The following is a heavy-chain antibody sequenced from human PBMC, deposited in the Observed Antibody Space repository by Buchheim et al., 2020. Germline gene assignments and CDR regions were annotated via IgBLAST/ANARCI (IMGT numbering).Heavy chain of an antibody. Sequence: VQLVESGGGVVQPGRSLRLSCAASGFTFSSYGMHWVRQAPGKGLEWVANIKQDGSEKYYVDSVKGRFTISRDNAKNSLYLQMNSLRAEDTAVYYCARDARYYYDRNYYYYGMDVWGQGTT. D-gene: IGHD3-22*01. CDR2: IKQDGSEK. CDR3: ARDARYYYDRNYYYYGMDV. CDR1: GFTFSSYG. J-gene: IGHJ6*02. V-gene: IGHV3-7*03.